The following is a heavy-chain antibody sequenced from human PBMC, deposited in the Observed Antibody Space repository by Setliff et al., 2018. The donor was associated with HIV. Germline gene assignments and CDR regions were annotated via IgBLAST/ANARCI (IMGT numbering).Heavy chain of an antibody. D-gene: IGHD4-4*01. CDR3: ARDAFDYTAYYYSYMDV. CDR1: GYNFVGYG. V-gene: IGHV1-18*01. J-gene: IGHJ6*03. Sequence: ASVKVSCKASGYNFVGYGINWLRQAPGQGLEWMGWINTYNGNTKYGQKFQGSVTMTTDTSTSTVYMELRNLRSDDTAVYFCARDAFDYTAYYYSYMDVWGKGTTVTVSS. CDR2: INTYNGNT.